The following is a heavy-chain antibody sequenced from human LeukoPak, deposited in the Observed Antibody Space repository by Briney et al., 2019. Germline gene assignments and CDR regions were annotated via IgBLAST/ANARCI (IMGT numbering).Heavy chain of an antibody. CDR2: IYSIWNT. Sequence: SSQTLSLTCSVSGGSISSSSYYWGWIRQPPGKGLEWIGTIYSIWNTYYNPSLKSRGTISVATSTNKFSRKLSSVTAADTAVYYCARHPLPPYSGSPSWFDPWGQGTLVTVSS. CDR3: ARHPLPPYSGSPSWFDP. V-gene: IGHV4-39*01. D-gene: IGHD1-26*01. J-gene: IGHJ5*02. CDR1: GGSISSSSYY.